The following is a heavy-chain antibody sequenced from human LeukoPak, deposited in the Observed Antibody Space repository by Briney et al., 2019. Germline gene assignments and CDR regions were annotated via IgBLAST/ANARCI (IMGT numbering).Heavy chain of an antibody. V-gene: IGHV4-61*02. CDR3: AREGEVAATPSNDAGDI. D-gene: IGHD2-15*01. Sequence: SQTLSLTCTVSGGSISSGSYYWSWIRQPAGKGLEWIGRIYTSGSTYYNPSLKSRVTISVDTSKNQFSLKLSSVTAADTAVYYCAREGEVAATPSNDAGDIWGQGTMVTVSS. CDR1: GGSISSGSYY. J-gene: IGHJ3*02. CDR2: IYTSGST.